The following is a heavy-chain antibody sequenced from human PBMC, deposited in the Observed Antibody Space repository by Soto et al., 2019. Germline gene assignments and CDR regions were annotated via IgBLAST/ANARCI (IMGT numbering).Heavy chain of an antibody. CDR1: GYTFTTYG. J-gene: IGHJ6*02. CDR3: ARESGDYYGMDV. Sequence: SVKRSCKASGYTFTTYGISWVRQAPGQGLEWMGWISAYNGNTNYAQKLQGRVTMTTDTSTSTAYMELRSLRSDYTAVYYCARESGDYYGMDVWGQGTTVTVSS. V-gene: IGHV1-18*01. CDR2: ISAYNGNT. D-gene: IGHD3-3*01.